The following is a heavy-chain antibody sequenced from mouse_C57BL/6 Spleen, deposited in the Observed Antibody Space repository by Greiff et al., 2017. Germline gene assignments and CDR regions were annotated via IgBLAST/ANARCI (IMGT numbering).Heavy chain of an antibody. V-gene: IGHV1-80*01. CDR3: ARSLRSYYHFFDY. J-gene: IGHJ2*01. CDR1: GYAFSSYW. D-gene: IGHD2-12*01. Sequence: VQLQESGAELVKPGASVKISCKASGYAFSSYWMNWVKQRPGKGLEWIGQIYPGDGDTNYNGKFKGKATLTADNSSSTAYMQLSSLTSEDSAVYFCARSLRSYYHFFDYWGQGTTLTVSS. CDR2: IYPGDGDT.